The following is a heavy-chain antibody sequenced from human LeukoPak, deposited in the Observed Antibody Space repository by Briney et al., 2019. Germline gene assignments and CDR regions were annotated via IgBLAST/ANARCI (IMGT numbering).Heavy chain of an antibody. CDR3: AKDHYWSIDY. D-gene: IGHD3-3*01. CDR2: IKGDGIST. Sequence: HAGGSLRLSCAASGLTFSSHWMHWVRHAPGQGLVWVSRIKGDGISTNYADSVKGRFTISRDIAKNTLYLQMNSLRAEDTGVYYCAKDHYWSIDYWGRGTLVTVSS. CDR1: GLTFSSHW. J-gene: IGHJ4*02. V-gene: IGHV3-74*01.